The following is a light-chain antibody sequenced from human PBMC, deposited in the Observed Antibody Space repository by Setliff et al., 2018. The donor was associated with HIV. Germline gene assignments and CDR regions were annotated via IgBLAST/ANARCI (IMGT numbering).Light chain of an antibody. J-gene: IGLJ1*01. CDR1: SSDVGGYNY. Sequence: QSALAQPASVSGSPGQSITISCTGTSSDVGGYNYVSWYQQHPGKAPKLMIYEVSNRPSGVSDRISGSKSGNTASLTISGLQTEDEADYFCSSYTSSSPLDVFGTGTKVTVL. CDR2: EVS. CDR3: SSYTSSSPLDV. V-gene: IGLV2-14*01.